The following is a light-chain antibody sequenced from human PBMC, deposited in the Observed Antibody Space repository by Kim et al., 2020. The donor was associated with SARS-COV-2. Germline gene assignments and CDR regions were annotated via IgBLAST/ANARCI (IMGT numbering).Light chain of an antibody. V-gene: IGLV3-19*01. CDR2: GKN. Sequence: SSELTQDPAVSVALGQTVRITCHGDSLRNYFASWYQQKPGQAPVLVIYGKNNRPSGIPDRFSGSSSGTTASLTNTGAQAEDEAGYYCNSRDSSGHPWVFG. CDR1: SLRNYF. J-gene: IGLJ3*02. CDR3: NSRDSSGHPWV.